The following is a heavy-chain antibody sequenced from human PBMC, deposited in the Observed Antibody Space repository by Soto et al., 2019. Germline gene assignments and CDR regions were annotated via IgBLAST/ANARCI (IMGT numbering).Heavy chain of an antibody. D-gene: IGHD2-15*01. CDR3: ASQGGYWYFDL. CDR2: IIPILGIA. CDR1: GGTFSSYT. V-gene: IGHV1-69*02. Sequence: QVQLVQSGAEVKKPGSSVKVSCKASGGTFSSYTISWVRQAPGQGLEWMGRIIPILGIANYAQKFQGRVTITADNSTSTAYMELSSLRSEDTAVYYCASQGGYWYFDLWGRGTLVTVSS. J-gene: IGHJ2*01.